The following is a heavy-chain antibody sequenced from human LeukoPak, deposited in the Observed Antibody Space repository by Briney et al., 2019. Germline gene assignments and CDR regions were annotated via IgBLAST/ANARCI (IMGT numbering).Heavy chain of an antibody. Sequence: GGSLSLSCAASGFTFSSYSMNWVRQAPGKGLEWVSYISSSSSYIYYADSMKGRFTIYRDNPKNSLYLQMDSLRAEDTAVYYCARELIAAAGNFDYWGQGTLVTVSS. CDR2: ISSSSSYI. J-gene: IGHJ4*02. D-gene: IGHD6-13*01. CDR3: ARELIAAAGNFDY. V-gene: IGHV3-21*01. CDR1: GFTFSSYS.